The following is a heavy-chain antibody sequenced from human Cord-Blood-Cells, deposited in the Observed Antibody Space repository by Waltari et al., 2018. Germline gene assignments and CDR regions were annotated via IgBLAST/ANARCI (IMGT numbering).Heavy chain of an antibody. Sequence: EVQLVQSGAEVKKPGESLKISCQGSGYSFTSYWIGWVRQMPGKGLEWMGIIYPVDSAARYSPAVQGQVTSSADKSISTAYLQWSSLKASDTAMYYCARSAEGDGSLDYWGQGTLVTVSS. J-gene: IGHJ4*02. CDR3: ARSAEGDGSLDY. CDR1: GYSFTSYW. CDR2: IYPVDSAA. D-gene: IGHD2-21*01. V-gene: IGHV5-51*01.